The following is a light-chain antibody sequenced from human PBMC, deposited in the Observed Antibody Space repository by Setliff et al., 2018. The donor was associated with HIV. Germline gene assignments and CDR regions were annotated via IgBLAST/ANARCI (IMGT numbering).Light chain of an antibody. Sequence: QSVLTQPASVSGSPGQSITISSTGTSSDVGGYNYVSWYQQHPGKAPKLMIYEVSNRPSWVSDRFSGSKSGNTASLTISGLQTEDEADYFCSSYTSSSPLYVFGTGTKVT. CDR1: SSDVGGYNY. J-gene: IGLJ1*01. CDR2: EVS. V-gene: IGLV2-14*01. CDR3: SSYTSSSPLYV.